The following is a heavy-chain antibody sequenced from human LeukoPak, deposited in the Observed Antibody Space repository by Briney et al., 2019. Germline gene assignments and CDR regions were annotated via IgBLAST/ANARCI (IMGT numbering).Heavy chain of an antibody. D-gene: IGHD6-13*01. CDR2: INPNSGGT. V-gene: IGHV1-2*02. CDR3: ARVKQQQHNWFDP. J-gene: IGHJ5*02. CDR1: GYTFTGYY. Sequence: ASVKVSCKSTGYTFTGYYMHWVREAPGQELEWIGWINPNSGGTNYAQKFQGRVTMTRDTSISTAYMELSRLRSDDTAVYYCARVKQQQHNWFDPWGQGTLVTVSS.